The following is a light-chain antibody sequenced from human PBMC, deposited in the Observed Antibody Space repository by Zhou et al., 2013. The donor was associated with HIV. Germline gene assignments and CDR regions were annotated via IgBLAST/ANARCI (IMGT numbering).Light chain of an antibody. Sequence: DIQMTQSPSSLSASVGDRVTITCRASQSISIYLNWYQQKPGKAPKFLIFAASSLQSGVPSRFSGSGSGTDFTLTISSLQPEDFATYYCQQSYSTWTFGQGTKVGNQT. CDR2: AAS. CDR3: QQSYSTWT. CDR1: QSISIY. V-gene: IGKV1-39*01. J-gene: IGKJ1*01.